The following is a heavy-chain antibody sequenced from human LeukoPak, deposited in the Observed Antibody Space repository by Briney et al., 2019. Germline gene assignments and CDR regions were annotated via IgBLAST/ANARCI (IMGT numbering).Heavy chain of an antibody. V-gene: IGHV1-2*02. CDR2: INPNSGGT. CDR1: GYTFTGYY. Sequence: ASVKVSCKASGYTFTGYYMHWVRQAPGQGLEWMGWINPNSGGTNYAQKFQGRVTMTRDTSISTAYMELSRLRSDDAAVYYCATPYSSSWSPYYFDYWGQGTLVTVSS. J-gene: IGHJ4*02. CDR3: ATPYSSSWSPYYFDY. D-gene: IGHD6-13*01.